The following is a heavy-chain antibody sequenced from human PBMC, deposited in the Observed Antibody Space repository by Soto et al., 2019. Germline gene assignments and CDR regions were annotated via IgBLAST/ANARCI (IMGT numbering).Heavy chain of an antibody. CDR2: IRSFDYRT. CDR3: AKDVESGWYEAFDY. D-gene: IGHD6-19*01. J-gene: IGHJ4*02. Sequence: LRLSCTASGFAFSQYGMSWVRQAPGKGLEWVSSIRSFDYRTNYADSVKGRFTISRDNSKSTLSLQMNSLRAEDTAVYYCAKDVESGWYEAFDYWAREPWSPSPQ. CDR1: GFAFSQYG. V-gene: IGHV3-23*01.